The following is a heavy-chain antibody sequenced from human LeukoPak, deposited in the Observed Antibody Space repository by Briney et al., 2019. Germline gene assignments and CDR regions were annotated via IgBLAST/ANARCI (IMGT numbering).Heavy chain of an antibody. Sequence: ASVKVSCKASGYTFTSYDINWVRQATGQGLEWMGWMNPNSGNTGYAQKFQGRVTMTRNTSISTAYMELSSLRSEDTAVYYCASVATVTTDYYGMDVWGQGTTVTASS. D-gene: IGHD4-17*01. V-gene: IGHV1-8*01. J-gene: IGHJ6*02. CDR2: MNPNSGNT. CDR3: ASVATVTTDYYGMDV. CDR1: GYTFTSYD.